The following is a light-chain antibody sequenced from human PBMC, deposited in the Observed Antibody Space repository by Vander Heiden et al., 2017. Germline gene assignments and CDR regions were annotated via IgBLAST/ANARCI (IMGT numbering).Light chain of an antibody. Sequence: DIQMTQSPSTLSAFVGDRVTITCRASQSISDWLAWYQQKPGKAPKLLIYKGSTLESGVPSRFSGSGSGTEFTLTISSLQPDDFATYYCQQYSSYVTFGQGTKVEIK. V-gene: IGKV1-5*03. J-gene: IGKJ1*01. CDR1: QSISDW. CDR3: QQYSSYVT. CDR2: KGS.